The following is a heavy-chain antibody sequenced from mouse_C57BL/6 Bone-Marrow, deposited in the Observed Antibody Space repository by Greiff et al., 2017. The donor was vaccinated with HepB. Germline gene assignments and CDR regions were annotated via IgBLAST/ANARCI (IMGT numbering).Heavy chain of an antibody. V-gene: IGHV3-6*01. CDR1: GYSITSGYY. D-gene: IGHD1-1*01. CDR3: ASGVYYYGSSHFDY. J-gene: IGHJ2*01. Sequence: VQLQESGPGLVKPSQSLSLTCSVTGYSITSGYYWNWIRQFPGNKLEWMGYISYDGSNNYNPSLKNRISITRDTSKNQFFLKLNSVTTEDTATYYCASGVYYYGSSHFDYWGQGTTLTVSS. CDR2: ISYDGSN.